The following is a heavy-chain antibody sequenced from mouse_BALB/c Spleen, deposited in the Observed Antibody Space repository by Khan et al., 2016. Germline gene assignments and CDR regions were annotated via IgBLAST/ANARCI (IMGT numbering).Heavy chain of an antibody. V-gene: IGHV14-1*02. CDR2: IDPENGDI. CDR1: GFNIKDYY. CDR3: ARADYGTDVFDY. D-gene: IGHD2-1*01. J-gene: IGHJ2*01. Sequence: EVQLQESGAELVRPGASVRLSCKASGFNIKDYYIHWVKQRPEQGLEWIGWIDPENGDIIYDPKFQGKASITTDTSSNTTYLQLSSLTSEDTAVYYCARADYGTDVFDYWGQGTTLTVSS.